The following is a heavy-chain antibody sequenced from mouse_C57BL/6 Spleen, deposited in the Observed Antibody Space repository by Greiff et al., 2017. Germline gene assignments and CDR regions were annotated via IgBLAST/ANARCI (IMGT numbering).Heavy chain of an antibody. J-gene: IGHJ4*01. Sequence: EVKLVESEGGLVQPGSSMKLSCTASGFTFSDYYMAWVRQVPEKGLEWVANINYDGSSTYYLDSLKSRFIISRDNAKNILYLQMSSLKSEDTATYYCARDYPYYSNYDYAMDYWGQGTSVTVSS. CDR1: GFTFSDYY. V-gene: IGHV5-16*01. D-gene: IGHD2-5*01. CDR2: INYDGSST. CDR3: ARDYPYYSNYDYAMDY.